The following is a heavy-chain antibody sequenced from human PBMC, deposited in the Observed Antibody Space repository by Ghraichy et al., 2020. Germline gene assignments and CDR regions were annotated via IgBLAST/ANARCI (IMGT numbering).Heavy chain of an antibody. CDR3: ARDVGWSAFDY. J-gene: IGHJ4*02. V-gene: IGHV3-7*03. Sequence: GGSLRLSCAASGFTFSNSWMNWVRQAPGKGLEWVASMNPDGSERYHVDSVKGRFTISRDNAKNSLFLQMNSLRAEDTAVYYCARDVGWSAFDYCGQGTLVAVSS. D-gene: IGHD1-26*01. CDR1: GFTFSNSW. CDR2: MNPDGSER.